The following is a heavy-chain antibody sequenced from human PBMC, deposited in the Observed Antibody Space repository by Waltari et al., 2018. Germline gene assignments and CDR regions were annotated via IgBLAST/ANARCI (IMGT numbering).Heavy chain of an antibody. CDR1: GFTFSNAW. V-gene: IGHV3-15*01. J-gene: IGHJ4*02. CDR3: TTVIGWSLDSMDVEYFDY. CDR2: IKSKTDWGTT. Sequence: EVQLVESGGGLVKPGGSLRLSCAASGFTFSNAWMSWVRQAPGKGLGWVGRIKSKTDWGTTDYAAPVKGRFTISRDDSKNTLYLQMNSLKTEDTAVYYCTTVIGWSLDSMDVEYFDYWGQGTLVTVSS. D-gene: IGHD3-22*01.